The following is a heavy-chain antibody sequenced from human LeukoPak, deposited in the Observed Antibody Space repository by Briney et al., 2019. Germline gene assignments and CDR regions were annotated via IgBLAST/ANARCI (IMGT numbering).Heavy chain of an antibody. V-gene: IGHV1-18*01. CDR3: ARDGSSSTSCPYALNWFDP. D-gene: IGHD2-2*01. J-gene: IGHJ5*02. Sequence: ASVKVSCKASGYTFTSYGISWVRQAPGQGLEWMGWISAYNGNTNYAQKLQGRVTMTTDTSTSTAYMELRSLRSDDTAVYYCARDGSSSTSCPYALNWFDPWGQGTLVTVSS. CDR1: GYTFTSYG. CDR2: ISAYNGNT.